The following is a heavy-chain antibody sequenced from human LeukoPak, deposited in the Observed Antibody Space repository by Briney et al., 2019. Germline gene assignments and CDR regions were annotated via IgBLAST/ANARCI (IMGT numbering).Heavy chain of an antibody. Sequence: GGSLRLSCAASGFTFSSYGMHWVRQAPGKGLEWVAVIWYDGSNKYYADSVKGRFTISRDNSKNTLYLQMNSLRAEDTAVYYCAKDLLYCYDSSGSCDYWGQGTLVTVSS. V-gene: IGHV3-33*06. J-gene: IGHJ4*02. CDR1: GFTFSSYG. CDR2: IWYDGSNK. D-gene: IGHD3-22*01. CDR3: AKDLLYCYDSSGSCDY.